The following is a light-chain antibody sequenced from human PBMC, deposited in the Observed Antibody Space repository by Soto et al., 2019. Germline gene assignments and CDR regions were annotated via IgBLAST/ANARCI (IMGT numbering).Light chain of an antibody. CDR1: SSDVGGYNY. Sequence: QSALTQPASVSGSPGQSITISCTGTSSDVGGYNYVSWYQQHPGKAPKLMIYEVSNRPSGVSNRFSGSKSGNTASLTISGLQAEDEADYYCSSYRSRSTWVFGGGTKVTVL. J-gene: IGLJ3*02. V-gene: IGLV2-14*01. CDR3: SSYRSRSTWV. CDR2: EVS.